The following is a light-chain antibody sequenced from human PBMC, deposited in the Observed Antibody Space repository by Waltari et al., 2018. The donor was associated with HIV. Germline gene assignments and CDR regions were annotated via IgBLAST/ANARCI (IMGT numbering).Light chain of an antibody. J-gene: IGKJ4*01. CDR2: RAT. Sequence: DIVMTQSPDSLTVSLGERATISCRSSRTVFYNSNNLNYLAWYQQKQRQSPKVRIYRATTLSFGVSYRFTGSGSWTNFSSTLRGLQADYFAVYYCQQYYPLPPTFGGGTKVEIK. CDR1: RTVFYNSNNLNY. CDR3: QQYYPLPPT. V-gene: IGKV4-1*01.